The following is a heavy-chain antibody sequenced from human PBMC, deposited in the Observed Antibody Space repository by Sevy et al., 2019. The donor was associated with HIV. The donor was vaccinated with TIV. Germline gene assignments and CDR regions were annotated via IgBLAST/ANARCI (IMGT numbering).Heavy chain of an antibody. J-gene: IGHJ4*02. V-gene: IGHV4-59*01. D-gene: IGHD1-20*01. CDR1: GGSMNLYY. CDR2: IYYSGST. Sequence: SKTLSLTCSVSGGSMNLYYWSWIRQPPGKGLEWIGFIYYSGSTNYNPSLKSRVTISVDTSENQFSLKLSSVTAADTAVYYCARVGFNWNDVDYWGQGTLVTVSS. CDR3: ARVGFNWNDVDY.